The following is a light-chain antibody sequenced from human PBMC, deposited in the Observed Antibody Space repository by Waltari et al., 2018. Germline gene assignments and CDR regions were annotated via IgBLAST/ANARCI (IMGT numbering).Light chain of an antibody. V-gene: IGKV1-39*01. Sequence: LSASVGDRVTITCRASQSISSYLNWYQQKPGKAPKLLIYAASSLQSGVPSRFSGSGSGTDFTLTISSLQPEDFATYYCQQSYSTPLTFGGGTKVEIK. CDR3: QQSYSTPLT. CDR1: QSISSY. CDR2: AAS. J-gene: IGKJ4*01.